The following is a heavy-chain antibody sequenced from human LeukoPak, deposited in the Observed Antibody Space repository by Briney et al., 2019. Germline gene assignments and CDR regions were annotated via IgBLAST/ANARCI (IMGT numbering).Heavy chain of an antibody. V-gene: IGHV3-13*01. CDR2: IGTAGDT. CDR3: ARGYLVGATLDAFDI. J-gene: IGHJ3*02. D-gene: IGHD1-26*01. Sequence: GGSLRLSCAGSGFTFRSYWMHWVRQATGKGLEWVSAIGTAGDTYYPGSVKGRFTISRENAKNSLYLQMNSLRAGDTAVYYCARGYLVGATLDAFDIWGQGTMVTVSS. CDR1: GFTFRSYW.